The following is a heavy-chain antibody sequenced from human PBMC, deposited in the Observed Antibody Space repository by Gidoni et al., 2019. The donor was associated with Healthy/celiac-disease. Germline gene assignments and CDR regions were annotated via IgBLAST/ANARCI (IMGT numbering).Heavy chain of an antibody. CDR1: GFTFAAYG. CDR2: INWNGGST. CDR3: ARVSPLSYSSSSRRAYYYYYMDV. Sequence: EVQLVESGGGVVRPGGSLRLSCAASGFTFAAYGMSWVRQAPGKGLEWVSGINWNGGSTGYADSVKGRFTISRDNAKNSLYLQMNSLRAEDTALYYCARVSPLSYSSSSRRAYYYYYMDVWGKGTTVTVSS. V-gene: IGHV3-20*04. D-gene: IGHD6-6*01. J-gene: IGHJ6*03.